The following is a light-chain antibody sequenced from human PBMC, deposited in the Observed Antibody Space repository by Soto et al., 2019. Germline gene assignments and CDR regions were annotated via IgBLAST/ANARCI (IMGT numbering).Light chain of an antibody. J-gene: IGKJ1*01. Sequence: VQMTRSASALSASVGDRVTTTCQSSQSISSWLAWYQQKPGKAPKLLIYKASTLKSGVPSRFSGSGSGTEFTLTISSLQPDDVATYYCQHYNSYSEALGQGTKVDIK. V-gene: IGKV1-5*03. CDR1: QSISSW. CDR2: KAS. CDR3: QHYNSYSEA.